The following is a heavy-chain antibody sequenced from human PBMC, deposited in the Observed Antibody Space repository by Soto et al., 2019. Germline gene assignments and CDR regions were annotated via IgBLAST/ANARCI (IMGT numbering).Heavy chain of an antibody. CDR3: ARGNNDCWSGHHPRYGIDV. CDR1: GGSFSGYY. D-gene: IGHD3-3*01. V-gene: IGHV4-34*01. Sequence: SATLSLTCAVYGGSFSGYYWSWIRQPPGKGLEWIGEINHSGSTNYNPSLKSRVTISVDTSKNQLSLNMSSVTAADKDVYYCARGNNDCWSGHHPRYGIDVWGPGTKVNVSS. J-gene: IGHJ6*02. CDR2: INHSGST.